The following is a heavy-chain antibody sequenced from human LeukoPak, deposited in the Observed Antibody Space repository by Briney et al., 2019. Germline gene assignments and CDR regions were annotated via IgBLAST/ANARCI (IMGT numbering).Heavy chain of an antibody. CDR3: ASGSGSYHYYFDY. Sequence: SGGSLRLSCAASGFTFSSYGMHWVRQAPGKGLEWVAVISYDGSNKYYADSVKGRLTISRDNSKNTLYLQMNSLRAEDTAVYYCASGSGSYHYYFDYWGQGTLVTVSS. V-gene: IGHV3-30*03. CDR2: ISYDGSNK. D-gene: IGHD3-10*01. CDR1: GFTFSSYG. J-gene: IGHJ4*02.